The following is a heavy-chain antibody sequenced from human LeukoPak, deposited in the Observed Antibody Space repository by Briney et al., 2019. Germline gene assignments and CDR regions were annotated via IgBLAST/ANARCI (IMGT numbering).Heavy chain of an antibody. Sequence: GGSLRLSCAASGFTFGTYGMSWVRQAPGKGPEWVSAITGGGGTIYYADSVKGRFTISRDNSKNTLYLQMNSLRAEDTAVYYCAKDQYCSGGSCYIYYFDYWGQGTLVTVSS. CDR3: AKDQYCSGGSCYIYYFDY. CDR1: GFTFGTYG. CDR2: ITGGGGTI. J-gene: IGHJ4*02. V-gene: IGHV3-23*01. D-gene: IGHD2-15*01.